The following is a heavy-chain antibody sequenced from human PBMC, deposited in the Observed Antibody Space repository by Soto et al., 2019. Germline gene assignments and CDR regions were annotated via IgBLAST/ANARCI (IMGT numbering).Heavy chain of an antibody. CDR1: GFTFSSYG. Sequence: GGSLRLSCAASGFTFSSYGMHWVRQAPGKGLEWVAVISYDGSNKYYADSVKGRFTISRDNSKNTLYLQMNSLRAEDTAVYYCAKAPILLRAAVSFPSDYWGQGTLVTVSS. V-gene: IGHV3-30*18. D-gene: IGHD2-21*01. CDR2: ISYDGSNK. J-gene: IGHJ4*02. CDR3: AKAPILLRAAVSFPSDY.